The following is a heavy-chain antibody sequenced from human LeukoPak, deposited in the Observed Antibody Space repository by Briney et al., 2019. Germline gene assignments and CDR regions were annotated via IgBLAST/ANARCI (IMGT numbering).Heavy chain of an antibody. D-gene: IGHD6-19*01. CDR1: GGSISSSSYY. J-gene: IGHJ4*02. Sequence: PSETLSLTCTVSGGSISSSSYYWCWIPQPPGKGLEWIGSIYYSGSTYYNPSLKSRVTISVDTSKNQFSLKLSSVTAADTAVYYCARRYSSGWVDYWGQGTLVTVSS. CDR2: IYYSGST. CDR3: ARRYSSGWVDY. V-gene: IGHV4-39*01.